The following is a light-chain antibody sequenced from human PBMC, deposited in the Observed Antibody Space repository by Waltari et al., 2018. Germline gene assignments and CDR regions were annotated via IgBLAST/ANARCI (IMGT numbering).Light chain of an antibody. V-gene: IGKV4-1*01. Sequence: DIVLTQSPDSLAVSLGERATINCKSSQSLLSSFNSKTYIAWYQQKPGQPPKLLINWASARGSGVPERFSGSGSETDFTLTISSLQAEDVAVYYCHHYYIPPLIFGQGTRLEIK. CDR1: QSLLSSFNSKTY. CDR3: HHYYIPPLI. CDR2: WAS. J-gene: IGKJ5*01.